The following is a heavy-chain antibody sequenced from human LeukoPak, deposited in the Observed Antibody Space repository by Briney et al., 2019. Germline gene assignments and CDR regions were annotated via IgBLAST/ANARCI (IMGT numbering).Heavy chain of an antibody. V-gene: IGHV4-4*02. CDR3: ARGFYDTTSFYPRAEYFPH. Sequence: PSGTLSLTCAVSGGSITSSHWRSWVRQSPGKGLEWIGNTYHSDYINYNPSLKSRSTISVDKAKNQLSLKVTSLTAADTAIYYCARGFYDTTSFYPRAEYFPHWGQGTLVTVSS. J-gene: IGHJ1*01. D-gene: IGHD3-22*01. CDR1: GGSITSSHW. CDR2: TYHSDYI.